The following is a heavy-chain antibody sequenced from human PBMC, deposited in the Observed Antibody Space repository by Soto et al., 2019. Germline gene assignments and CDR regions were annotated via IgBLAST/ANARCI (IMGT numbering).Heavy chain of an antibody. CDR2: ISYDGSNK. CDR3: ARDKSPYSSGWHNRHFDY. CDR1: GFTFSTYA. Sequence: QVQLVESGGGVVQPGRSLRLSCAASGFTFSTYAMHWVRQAPGKGLEWVAVISYDGSNKYYADSVKGRFTISRDNSKNTLYLQMNSRRAEETAVYYCARDKSPYSSGWHNRHFDYWGQGTLVTVSS. J-gene: IGHJ4*02. D-gene: IGHD6-19*01. V-gene: IGHV3-30-3*01.